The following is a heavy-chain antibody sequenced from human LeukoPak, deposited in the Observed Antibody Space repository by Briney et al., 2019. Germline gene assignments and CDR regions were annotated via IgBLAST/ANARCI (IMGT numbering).Heavy chain of an antibody. CDR3: VMYSRADY. V-gene: IGHV3-48*03. D-gene: IGHD6-13*01. J-gene: IGHJ4*02. CDR2: ISSSGSTI. CDR1: GFTFSSYE. Sequence: GVLRLSCAASGFTFSSYEMNWVRQAPGKGLEWVSYISSSGSTIYYADSVKGRFTISRDNAKNSLYLQMNSLRAEDTAVYYCVMYSRADYWGQGTLVTVSS.